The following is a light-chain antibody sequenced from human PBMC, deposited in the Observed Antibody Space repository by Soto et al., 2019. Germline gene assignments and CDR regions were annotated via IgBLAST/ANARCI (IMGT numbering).Light chain of an antibody. V-gene: IGKV3-15*01. J-gene: IGKJ4*01. CDR2: GSS. Sequence: EVVMTQSQATLSVSPGERATLSCRASRSVTTYLAWYQQKPGQSPRLLIYGSSTRATGIPARFSGSGSGTEFTLTISSLQYEDFAVYYCQQYHNWPLTFGGGTKVDIK. CDR3: QQYHNWPLT. CDR1: RSVTTY.